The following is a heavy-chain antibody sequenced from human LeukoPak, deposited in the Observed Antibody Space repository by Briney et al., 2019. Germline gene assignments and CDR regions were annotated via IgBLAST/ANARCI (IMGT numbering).Heavy chain of an antibody. Sequence: GGSLRLSCAGAGFSFSSYGMHCVRQAPGKGLEWMAFIRSDGSNKYYADSVKGRFTISRDNSKNTLYLQMNSLRAEDTAVYYCARILDSAWGELGYWGQGTLVTVSS. CDR1: GFSFSSYG. CDR3: ARILDSAWGELGY. D-gene: IGHD6-19*01. J-gene: IGHJ4*02. V-gene: IGHV3-30*02. CDR2: IRSDGSNK.